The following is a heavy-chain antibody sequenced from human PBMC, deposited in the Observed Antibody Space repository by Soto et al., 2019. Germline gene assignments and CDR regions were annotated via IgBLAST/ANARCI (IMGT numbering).Heavy chain of an antibody. Sequence: SETLSLTCTFSGGSLKSNIYYLAWIRQSPGKGLEWLGSVYNTGSTYYNPSLETRIAISADTSTNQFSLQLTSVTAADTAVYFCARHPRPPGSRTPYNWFDPWGQGTLVTVSS. CDR2: VYNTGST. D-gene: IGHD3-10*01. V-gene: IGHV4-39*01. CDR1: GGSLKSNIYY. CDR3: ARHPRPPGSRTPYNWFDP. J-gene: IGHJ5*02.